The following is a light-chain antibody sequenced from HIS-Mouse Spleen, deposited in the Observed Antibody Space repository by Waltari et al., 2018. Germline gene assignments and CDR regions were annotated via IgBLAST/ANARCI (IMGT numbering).Light chain of an antibody. V-gene: IGLV2-23*02. CDR3: CSYAGSSTWV. J-gene: IGLJ3*02. CDR1: SSDVGSYNL. CDR2: KVR. Sequence: QSALTQPASVSGSPGQTNTISCTGTSSDVGSYNLVSWYQKHPSKSPKLMLYKVRKGPAGVSNRFSDSNSGNSASLTISGLQAEHEADYYCCSYAGSSTWVFGGGTKLTVL.